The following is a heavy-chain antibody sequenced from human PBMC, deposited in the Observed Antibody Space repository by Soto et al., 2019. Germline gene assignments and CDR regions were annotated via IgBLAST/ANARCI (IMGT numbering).Heavy chain of an antibody. CDR2: INAGNGNT. D-gene: IGHD2-15*01. Sequence: ASVKVSCKASGYTFTSYAMHWVRQAPGQRLEWMGWINAGNGNTKYSQKFQGRVTITRDTSASTAYMELSSLRSEDTAVYYCARGAVDYYYYGMDVWGQGTTVTVSS. J-gene: IGHJ6*02. V-gene: IGHV1-3*01. CDR3: ARGAVDYYYYGMDV. CDR1: GYTFTSYA.